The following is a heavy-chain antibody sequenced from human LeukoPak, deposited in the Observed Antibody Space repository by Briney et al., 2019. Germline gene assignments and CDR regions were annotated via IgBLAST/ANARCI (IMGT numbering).Heavy chain of an antibody. CDR1: GFTFSSYG. V-gene: IGHV3-30*18. CDR2: ISYDGNNK. CDR3: AKDGGRIFDY. Sequence: GGSLRLSCTASGFTFSSYGMHWVRQAPGKGLEWVAVISYDGNNKYYTDSVKGRFTISRDNSKNTLYLQVHSLRTEDTAVYYCAKDGGRIFDYWGQGTLVTASS. J-gene: IGHJ4*02. D-gene: IGHD1-26*01.